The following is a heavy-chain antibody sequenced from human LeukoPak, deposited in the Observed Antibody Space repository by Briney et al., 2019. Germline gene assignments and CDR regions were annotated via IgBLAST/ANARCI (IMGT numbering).Heavy chain of an antibody. CDR2: INPSGGST. CDR1: GYTFTSYY. J-gene: IGHJ3*02. D-gene: IGHD3-22*01. CDR3: ARDREYYYDSSGLPPDAFDI. V-gene: IGHV1-46*01. Sequence: GASVKVSCKASGYTFTSYYMHWVRQAPGQGLEWMGIINPSGGSTSYAQKLQGRVTMTTDTSTSTAYMELRSLRSDDTAVYYCARDREYYYDSSGLPPDAFDIWGQGTMVTVSS.